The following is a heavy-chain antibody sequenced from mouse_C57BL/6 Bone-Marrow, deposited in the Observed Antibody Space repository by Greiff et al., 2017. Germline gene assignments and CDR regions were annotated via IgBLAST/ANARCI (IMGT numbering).Heavy chain of an antibody. D-gene: IGHD2-2*01. CDR1: GFSFSSYG. CDR3: ARQYGYDVRFAY. Sequence: EVQRVESGGDLVKPGGSLKLSCAASGFSFSSYGMSWVRQTPDKRLEWVATISSGGSYTYYPDRVKGRFTISRDNAKNPLYLQMSSLKSEDTAMYYCARQYGYDVRFAYWGQGTLVTVSA. V-gene: IGHV5-6*01. J-gene: IGHJ3*01. CDR2: ISSGGSYT.